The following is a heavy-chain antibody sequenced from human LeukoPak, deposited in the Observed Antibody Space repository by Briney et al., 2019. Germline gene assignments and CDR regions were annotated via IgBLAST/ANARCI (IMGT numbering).Heavy chain of an antibody. J-gene: IGHJ6*02. CDR1: GFTFGDHA. Sequence: GRSLRLCCTGSGFTFGDHAMSWVRQAPGKGLEWVGFFRSKAYPGTTEYAASVKGRFTISRDDSASIAYLQMNSLKTEYTAVYYCARGPIQLWIHNAMDVWGQGTTVTVSS. V-gene: IGHV3-49*04. D-gene: IGHD1-1*01. CDR3: ARGPIQLWIHNAMDV. CDR2: FRSKAYPGTT.